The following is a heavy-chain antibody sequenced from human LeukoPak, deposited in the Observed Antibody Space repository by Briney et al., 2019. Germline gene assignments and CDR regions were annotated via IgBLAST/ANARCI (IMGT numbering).Heavy chain of an antibody. J-gene: IGHJ4*02. CDR2: INPSGGST. Sequence: ASVKGSCKASGYTFTSYYMHWVRQAPGQGLEWMGIINPSGGSTSYAQKFQGRVTMTRDTSTSTVYMELSSLRSEDTAVYYCARELLDCGGDCYGPDYWGQGTLVTVSS. CDR1: GYTFTSYY. D-gene: IGHD2-21*02. V-gene: IGHV1-46*01. CDR3: ARELLDCGGDCYGPDY.